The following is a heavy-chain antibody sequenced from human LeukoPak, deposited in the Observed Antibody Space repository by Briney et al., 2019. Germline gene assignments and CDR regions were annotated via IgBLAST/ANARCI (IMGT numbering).Heavy chain of an antibody. Sequence: GGSLGLSCAASGFTFSSYEMNWVRQAPGKGLEWVSYISSSGSTIYYADSVKGRFTISRDNAKNSLYLQMNSLRAEDTAVYYCAREVGGGSSSPAFDYWGQGTLVTVSS. J-gene: IGHJ4*02. CDR2: ISSSGSTI. CDR1: GFTFSSYE. CDR3: AREVGGGSSSPAFDY. D-gene: IGHD2-15*01. V-gene: IGHV3-48*03.